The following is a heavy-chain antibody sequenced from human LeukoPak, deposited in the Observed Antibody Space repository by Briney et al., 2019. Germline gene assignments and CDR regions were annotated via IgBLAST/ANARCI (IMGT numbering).Heavy chain of an antibody. CDR3: ARDTTGDHNSFDY. CDR1: GYSISSGYY. Sequence: SETLSLTCTVSGYSISSGYYWGWIRRPPGKGLEWIGSIYHSGSTYYNPSLKSRVTISVDTSKNQFSLKLSSVTAADTAVYYCARDTTGDHNSFDYWGQGTLVTVSS. D-gene: IGHD7-27*01. CDR2: IYHSGST. V-gene: IGHV4-38-2*02. J-gene: IGHJ4*02.